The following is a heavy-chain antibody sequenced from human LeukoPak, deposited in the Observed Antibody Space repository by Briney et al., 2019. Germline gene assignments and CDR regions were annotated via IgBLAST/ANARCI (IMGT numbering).Heavy chain of an antibody. CDR2: IYYSGST. D-gene: IGHD7-27*01. V-gene: IGHV4-59*01. CDR1: GGSISSYY. J-gene: IGHJ4*02. Sequence: SETLSLTCTVSGGSISSYYWSWIRQPPGKGLEWIGYIYYSGSTNYNPSLKSRVTISVDTSKNQFSLKLSSVTAADTAVYYCAKSRTGDGPDYWGQGTLVTVSS. CDR3: AKSRTGDGPDY.